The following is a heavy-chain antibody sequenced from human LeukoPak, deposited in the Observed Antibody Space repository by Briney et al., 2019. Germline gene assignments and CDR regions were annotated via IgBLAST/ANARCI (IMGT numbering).Heavy chain of an antibody. CDR2: IYYSGST. J-gene: IGHJ5*02. Sequence: SETLSLTCTVSGGSISSYYWSWIRQPPGKGLEWIGYIYYSGSTNYNPSLKSRVTISVDTSKNQFSLKLSSVTAADTAVYYCGRDCSSPSGYPGGGCFAPGGQEPLVTVSS. D-gene: IGHD2-2*01. V-gene: IGHV4-59*01. CDR1: GGSISSYY. CDR3: GRDCSSPSGYPGGGCFAP.